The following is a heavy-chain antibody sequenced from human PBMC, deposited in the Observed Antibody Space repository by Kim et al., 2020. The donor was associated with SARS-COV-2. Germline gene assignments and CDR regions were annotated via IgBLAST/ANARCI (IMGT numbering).Heavy chain of an antibody. Sequence: GRFTISRDNSRNTLYLQMNSLRAEDTAVYYCAKCNPGDHKAFLLYYMDVWGKGTTVTVSS. CDR3: AKCNPGDHKAFLLYYMDV. V-gene: IGHV3-23*01. J-gene: IGHJ6*03. D-gene: IGHD3-10*01.